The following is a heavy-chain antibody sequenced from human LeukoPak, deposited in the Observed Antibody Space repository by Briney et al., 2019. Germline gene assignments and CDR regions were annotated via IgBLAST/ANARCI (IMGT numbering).Heavy chain of an antibody. J-gene: IGHJ4*02. Sequence: SETLSPTCTVSGGSISSYYWSWIRQPPGKGLEWVGYIYYSGSTNYNPSLKSRVTISVDTSKNQFSLKLSSVTAADTAVYYCARSPTPRYSSSWFYYWGQGTLVTVSS. CDR1: GGSISSYY. CDR3: ARSPTPRYSSSWFYY. D-gene: IGHD6-13*01. CDR2: IYYSGST. V-gene: IGHV4-59*01.